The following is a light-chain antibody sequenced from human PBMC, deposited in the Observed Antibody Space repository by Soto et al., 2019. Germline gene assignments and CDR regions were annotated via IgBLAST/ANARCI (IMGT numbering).Light chain of an antibody. CDR3: QQYDNWPRT. Sequence: EIVLTQSPATLSLSPGERATLSCRASQSVSSSLAWYQQKPGQAPRLLIYDASNTATGIPSRFSGSGSGTEFTLTISSLKSEDFAVYYCQQYDNWPRTFGQGTKVDIK. J-gene: IGKJ1*01. V-gene: IGKV3-11*01. CDR1: QSVSSS. CDR2: DAS.